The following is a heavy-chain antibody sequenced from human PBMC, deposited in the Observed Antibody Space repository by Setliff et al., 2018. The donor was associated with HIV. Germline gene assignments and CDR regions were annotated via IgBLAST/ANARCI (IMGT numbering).Heavy chain of an antibody. J-gene: IGHJ5*02. D-gene: IGHD3-22*01. CDR2: IKHNRDLT. CDR1: GYTFTGYY. CDR3: ARGRTYDSSIYFGNWFDP. Sequence: ASVKVSCKASGYTFTGYYVQWVRQAPGQGLEWMGWIKHNRDLTWHAQKFQGRVTMTRDTSISTAYMELSGLRSDDTAVYFCARGRTYDSSIYFGNWFDPWGQGTLVT. V-gene: IGHV1-2*02.